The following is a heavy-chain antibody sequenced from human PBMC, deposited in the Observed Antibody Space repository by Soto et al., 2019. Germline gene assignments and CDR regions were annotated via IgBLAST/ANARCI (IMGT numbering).Heavy chain of an antibody. J-gene: IGHJ4*02. CDR1: GYAFTSYG. CDR2: IAPHSGRT. V-gene: IGHV1-18*04. CDR3: ARAATGSYHSAY. D-gene: IGHD3-10*01. Sequence: QVPLVQSGPEVKKPGASVRVSCMTSGYAFTSYGVNWVRQAPGQGLEWMGWIAPHSGRTTYLPKFQGRVTITADAATNTAYIELGSLSSDDTGIYFCARAATGSYHSAYWGQGTVVTVSS.